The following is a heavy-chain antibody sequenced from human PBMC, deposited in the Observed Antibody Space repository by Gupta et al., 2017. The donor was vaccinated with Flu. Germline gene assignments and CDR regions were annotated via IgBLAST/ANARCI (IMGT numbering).Heavy chain of an antibody. CDR1: GVTVTDYY. CDR2: ISGDETSK. CDR3: SRDHSYGSSSYCYSL. J-gene: IGHJ4*02. Sequence: GVTVTDYYMDWCRQAPGKGLEWISYISGDETSKYYANSMKGGFTISRDYAQNSLHLQRNSVIAEDAAVDYCSRDHSYGSSSYCYSLWGPGTLVTVSS. V-gene: IGHV3-11*01. D-gene: IGHD3-22*01.